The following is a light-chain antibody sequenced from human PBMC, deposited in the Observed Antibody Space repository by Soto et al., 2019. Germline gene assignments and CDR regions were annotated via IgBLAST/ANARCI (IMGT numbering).Light chain of an antibody. CDR3: QHYDNLPLT. J-gene: IGKJ4*01. CDR2: GAS. CDR1: QDINNY. Sequence: DIQMTQSPSSLSASLGDRVTITCQASQDINNYLNWYQQKPGKAPKLLIYGASSLETGVPSRFRGSGSGTDFTFTISSLQTEDIATYFCQHYDNLPLTFGGGTKVEIK. V-gene: IGKV1-33*01.